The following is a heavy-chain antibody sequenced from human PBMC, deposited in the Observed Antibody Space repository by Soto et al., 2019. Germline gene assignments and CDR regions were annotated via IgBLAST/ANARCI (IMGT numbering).Heavy chain of an antibody. CDR3: GRDHVVGQQLPLKNPYYYYYMDV. V-gene: IGHV3-33*01. CDR1: GFTFSSYG. CDR2: IWYDGSNK. D-gene: IGHD6-13*01. J-gene: IGHJ6*03. Sequence: GGSLRLSCAASGFTFSSYGMHWVRQAPGKGLEWVAVIWYDGSNKYYADSVKGGFTISRDNSKNTLYLQMNSLRAEDTAVDYCGRDHVVGQQLPLKNPYYYYYMDVWGKGTTVTVSS.